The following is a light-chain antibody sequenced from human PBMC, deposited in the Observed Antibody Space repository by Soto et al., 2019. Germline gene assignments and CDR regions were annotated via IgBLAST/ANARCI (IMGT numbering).Light chain of an antibody. J-gene: IGLJ2*01. CDR1: SSDVGAYDY. V-gene: IGLV2-14*01. CDR3: SSYTTSSTVV. Sequence: QSVLTQPASVSGSPGRSITISCTGTSSDVGAYDYVSWYQQHPGKAPKLMIFDVSFRPSGVSNRFSGSKSGNSASLTISRLQADDEADYFCSSYTTSSTVVFGGGTQLTVL. CDR2: DVS.